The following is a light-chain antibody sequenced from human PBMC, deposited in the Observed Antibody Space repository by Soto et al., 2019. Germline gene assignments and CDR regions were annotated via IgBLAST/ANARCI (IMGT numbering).Light chain of an antibody. V-gene: IGKV1-5*03. CDR2: KAS. J-gene: IGKJ4*01. CDR3: QQDDSYCT. CDR1: QSIRSW. Sequence: DIQMTQSPSTLSASVGDRVTITCRASQSIRSWLAWYQQKPGKAPRLLIYKASSLESGVPSRFSGSGSGTEFTLTISSLQHDDSATYYCQQDDSYCTFGGGTKVEIK.